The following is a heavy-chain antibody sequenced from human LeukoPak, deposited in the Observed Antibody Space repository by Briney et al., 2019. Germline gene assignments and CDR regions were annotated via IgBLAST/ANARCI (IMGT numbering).Heavy chain of an antibody. J-gene: IGHJ6*02. Sequence: ASVKVSCKASGYTFTSYDINWVRQATGQGLEWMGWMNPNSGNTGYAQKFQGRVTMTRNTSISTAYMELSSLRSEDTAVYYCARLVGYCSSTSCHYYYYGMDVWGQGTTVTVSS. CDR1: GYTFTSYD. D-gene: IGHD2-2*01. CDR3: ARLVGYCSSTSCHYYYYGMDV. V-gene: IGHV1-8*01. CDR2: MNPNSGNT.